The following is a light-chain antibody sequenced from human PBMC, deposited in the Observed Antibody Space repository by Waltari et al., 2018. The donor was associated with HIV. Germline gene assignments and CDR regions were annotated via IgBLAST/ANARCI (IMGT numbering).Light chain of an antibody. V-gene: IGKV1-39*01. Sequence: DIQMTQSPSSLSASVGDRVTITCRASQSIRSYLNWYQQKPGKAPKLLIYAASSLQSGVPSRFSGSGFGTYFTLTISSLQPEDFATYYCQQSNSSPFTFGPRTKVDIK. J-gene: IGKJ3*01. CDR1: QSIRSY. CDR2: AAS. CDR3: QQSNSSPFT.